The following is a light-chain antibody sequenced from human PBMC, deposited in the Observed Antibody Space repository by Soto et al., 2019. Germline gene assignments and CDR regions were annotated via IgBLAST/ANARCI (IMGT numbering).Light chain of an antibody. Sequence: DIVMTQSPATLSVSPGERATLSCRASQTVSSNLAWYQQKPGQAPRLLIYGASTRATGIPARFSGSGSGTEFTLTISSLQSEDFAVYYCQQYNNWPPITFSQGTRLEIK. CDR2: GAS. V-gene: IGKV3D-15*01. J-gene: IGKJ5*01. CDR3: QQYNNWPPIT. CDR1: QTVSSN.